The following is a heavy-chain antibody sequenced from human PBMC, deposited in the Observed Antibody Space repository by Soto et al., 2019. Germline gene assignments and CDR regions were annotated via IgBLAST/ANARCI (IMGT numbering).Heavy chain of an antibody. D-gene: IGHD1-1*01. J-gene: IGHJ4*02. CDR2: ISSSSSYI. V-gene: IGHV3-21*01. CDR1: GFTFSSYS. CDR3: ARDSHGNWNEQYYFDY. Sequence: PGGSLRLSCAASGFTFSSYSMNWVRQAPGKGLEWVSSISSSSSYIYYADSVKGRFTISRDNAKNSLYLQMNSLRAEDTAVYYCARDSHGNWNEQYYFDYWGQGTLVTVSS.